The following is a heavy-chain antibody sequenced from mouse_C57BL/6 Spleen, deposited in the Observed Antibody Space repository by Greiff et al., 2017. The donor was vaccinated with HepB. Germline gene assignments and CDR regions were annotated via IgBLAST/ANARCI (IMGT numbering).Heavy chain of an antibody. CDR3: TRRYYGSSNWYFDV. V-gene: IGHV1-15*01. Sequence: QVHVKQSGAELVRPGASVTLSCKASGYTFTDYEMHWVKQTPVHGLEWIGAIDPETGGTAYNQKFKGKAILTADKSSSTAYMELRSLTSEDSAVYYCTRRYYGSSNWYFDVWGTGTTVTVSS. J-gene: IGHJ1*03. D-gene: IGHD1-1*01. CDR2: IDPETGGT. CDR1: GYTFTDYE.